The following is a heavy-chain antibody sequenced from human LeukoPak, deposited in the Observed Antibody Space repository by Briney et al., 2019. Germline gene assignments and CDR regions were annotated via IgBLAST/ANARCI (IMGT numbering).Heavy chain of an antibody. CDR1: GFTINIYA. D-gene: IGHD4-17*01. V-gene: IGHV3-23*01. Sequence: GGSLRLSCAPSGFTINIYAMTWVRQAPGKGLEWVSSITVNGGDISYADSVKGRFTISRDNSKNTLYLQMNSLRAEDTAVYYCAKDANGDYVGAFDSWDQGTRVTVSS. CDR3: AKDANGDYVGAFDS. J-gene: IGHJ3*02. CDR2: ITVNGGDI.